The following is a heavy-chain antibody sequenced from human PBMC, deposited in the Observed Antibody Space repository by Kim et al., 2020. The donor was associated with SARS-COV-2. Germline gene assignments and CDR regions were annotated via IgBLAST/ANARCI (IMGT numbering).Heavy chain of an antibody. Sequence: ASVKVSCKASGYTFTSYYMHWVRQAPGQGLEWMGIINPSGGSTSYAQKFQGRVTMTRDTSTSTVYMELSSLRSEDTAVYYCARDKRITIFGVVIIASSGAFDIWGQGTMVTVSS. V-gene: IGHV1-46*01. J-gene: IGHJ3*02. CDR3: ARDKRITIFGVVIIASSGAFDI. CDR1: GYTFTSYY. CDR2: INPSGGST. D-gene: IGHD3-3*01.